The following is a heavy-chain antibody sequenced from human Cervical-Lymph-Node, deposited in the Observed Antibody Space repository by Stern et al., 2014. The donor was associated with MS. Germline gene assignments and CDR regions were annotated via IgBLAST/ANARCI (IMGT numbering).Heavy chain of an antibody. Sequence: VQLVESGAEVKKPGSSVKVSCKASGGTFSSQAINWVRQAPGQGLEWVAGIIPILGTPNYAPKVQHRVTITADESTSTAYMDLSSLRSEDTAVYYCATPTTVTVGSMDVWGQGTTVTVSS. J-gene: IGHJ6*02. CDR1: GGTFSSQA. CDR3: ATPTTVTVGSMDV. D-gene: IGHD4-17*01. V-gene: IGHV1-69*01. CDR2: IIPILGTP.